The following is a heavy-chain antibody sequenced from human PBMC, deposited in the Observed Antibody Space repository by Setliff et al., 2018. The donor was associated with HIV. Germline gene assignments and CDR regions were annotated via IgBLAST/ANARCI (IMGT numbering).Heavy chain of an antibody. J-gene: IGHJ3*02. V-gene: IGHV1-24*01. CDR2: FDPEDAET. Sequence: ASVKVSCKVSGHILTELSMHWVRQAPGKGLEWMGGFDPEDAETIYAQNFQGRVTMTEDTSTDTAYMELSSLRSEDTAFYYCTTDGSYDILTGPTPGAFDIWGQGTMVTVSS. D-gene: IGHD3-9*01. CDR1: GHILTELS. CDR3: TTDGSYDILTGPTPGAFDI.